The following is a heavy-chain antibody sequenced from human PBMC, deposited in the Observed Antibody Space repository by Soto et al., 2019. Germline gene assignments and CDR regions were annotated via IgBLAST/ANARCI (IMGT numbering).Heavy chain of an antibody. CDR2: ISSSSRYI. CDR1: GFTFSSYS. D-gene: IGHD3-10*01. J-gene: IGHJ6*04. CDR3: ARDKEGTIIRVERMDV. V-gene: IGHV3-21*04. Sequence: PGGSLRLPCAASGFTFSSYSMNWVRQAPGKGLEWVSSISSSSRYIYYADSVKGRFTISRDNAKNSLYLQMNSLRAEDTAVYYCARDKEGTIIRVERMDVWGKGTTVTVSS.